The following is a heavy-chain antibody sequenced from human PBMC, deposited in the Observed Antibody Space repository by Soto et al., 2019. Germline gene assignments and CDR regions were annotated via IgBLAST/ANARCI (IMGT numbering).Heavy chain of an antibody. CDR2: IWYDGSNK. J-gene: IGHJ4*02. CDR3: ARGMGGTDQFDY. D-gene: IGHD1-26*01. CDR1: GFTFSSYG. V-gene: IGHV3-33*01. Sequence: GGSLRLSCAASGFTFSSYGMHWVRQAPGKGLEWVAVIWYDGSNKYYADSVKGRFTISRDNSKNTLYLQMNSLRAEDTAVYYCARGMGGTDQFDYWGQGTLVTVS.